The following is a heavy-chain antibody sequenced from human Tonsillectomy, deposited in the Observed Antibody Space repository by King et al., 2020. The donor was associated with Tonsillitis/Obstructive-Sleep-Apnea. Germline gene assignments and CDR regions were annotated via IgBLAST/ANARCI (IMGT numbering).Heavy chain of an antibody. V-gene: IGHV3-15*01. CDR3: TPSWGGALSPSMAFYY. Sequence: VQLVESGGDLVKPGGSLRLSCAASGFPFINAWMSWVRQAPGKGLEWVGRIKSKTDGGTTDYAAPVKGRFTISRDDSKNTLYLQMNSLKTEDTAVYYCTPSWGGALSPSMAFYYWGQGSLVTVSS. J-gene: IGHJ4*02. CDR2: IKSKTDGGTT. CDR1: GFPFINAW. D-gene: IGHD2-21*01.